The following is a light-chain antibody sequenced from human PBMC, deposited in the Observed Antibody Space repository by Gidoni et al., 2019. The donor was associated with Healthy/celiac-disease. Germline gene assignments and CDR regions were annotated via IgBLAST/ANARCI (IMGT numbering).Light chain of an antibody. J-gene: IGKJ5*01. CDR1: QCISSY. CDR3: QQYYSFPAIT. V-gene: IGKV1D-8*01. CDR2: AAS. Sequence: VIWMTQSPSLLSASTGDRVTISCRMSQCISSYLAWYQQKPGKAPELLIYAASTLQSGVPSMFSGSGSGTDFNLTISCLQSEDFATYYGQQYYSFPAITFGQGTRLEIK.